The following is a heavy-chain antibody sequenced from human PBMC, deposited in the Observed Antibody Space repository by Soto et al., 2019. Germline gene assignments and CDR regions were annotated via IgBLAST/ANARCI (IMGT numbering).Heavy chain of an antibody. V-gene: IGHV3-30*04. CDR1: GFTFSSYA. J-gene: IGHJ4*02. Sequence: GGSLRLSCAASGFTFSSYAMHWVRQAPGKGLEWVAVISYDGSNKYYADSVKGRFTISRDNSKNTLYLQMNSLRAEDTAVYYCRSHIRSAHEKIAARDYWGQGTLVTVSS. CDR3: RSHIRSAHEKIAARDY. CDR2: ISYDGSNK. D-gene: IGHD6-6*01.